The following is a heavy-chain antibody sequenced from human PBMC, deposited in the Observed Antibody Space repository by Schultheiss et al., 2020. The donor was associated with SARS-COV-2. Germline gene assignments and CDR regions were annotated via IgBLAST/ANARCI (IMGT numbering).Heavy chain of an antibody. CDR2: IYPGDSDT. CDR1: GYSFTSYW. D-gene: IGHD1-26*01. Sequence: GGSLRLSCKGSGYSFTSYWIGWVRQMPGKGLEWMGIIYPGDSDTRYSPSFQGQVTISADKSISTAYLQWSSLKASDTAMYYCARSTGLGPSGASGMDVWGQGTTVTVSS. J-gene: IGHJ6*02. V-gene: IGHV5-51*01. CDR3: ARSTGLGPSGASGMDV.